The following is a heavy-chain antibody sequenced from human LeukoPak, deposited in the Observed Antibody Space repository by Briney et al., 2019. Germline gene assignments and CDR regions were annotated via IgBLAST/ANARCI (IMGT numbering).Heavy chain of an antibody. J-gene: IGHJ4*02. CDR2: ITSDNYI. CDR1: GFTFSNFA. V-gene: IGHV3-21*01. CDR3: ARELSTGIVLDY. Sequence: PGGSLRLSCAASGFTFSNFAMNWVRQAPGKGLEWVSSITSDNYIYYANSVKGRFTISRDNAKNSLCLQMDSLRAEDTAVYYCARELSTGIVLDYWGQGALVTVSS. D-gene: IGHD6-6*01.